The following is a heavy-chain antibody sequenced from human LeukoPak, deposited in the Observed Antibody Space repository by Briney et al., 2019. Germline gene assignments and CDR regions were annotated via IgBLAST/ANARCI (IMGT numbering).Heavy chain of an antibody. D-gene: IGHD4-23*01. CDR2: ISYDGSNK. CDR1: GFTFSSYA. J-gene: IGHJ4*02. V-gene: IGHV3-30-3*01. Sequence: GRSLRLSCAASGFTFSSYAMHWVRQAPGKGLEWVAVISYDGSNKYYADSVKGRFNISRDNAKNSLYLQMNSLRAEDTALYYCAKGWNGMDYGGGLDYWGQGTLVTVSS. CDR3: AKGWNGMDYGGGLDY.